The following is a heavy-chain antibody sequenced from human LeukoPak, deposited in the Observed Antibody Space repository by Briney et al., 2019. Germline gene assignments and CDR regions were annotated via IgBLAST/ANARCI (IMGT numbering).Heavy chain of an antibody. D-gene: IGHD2-2*01. J-gene: IGHJ4*02. V-gene: IGHV3-9*01. CDR3: AKEEYCSSTSCSHAFDI. Sequence: PGGSLRLSCAASGFTFDDYAMHWVRQAPGKGLEWVSGISWNSGSIGYADSVKGRFTISRDNAKNSLYLQMNSLRAEDTALYYCAKEEYCSSTSCSHAFDIWGQGTLVTVSS. CDR2: ISWNSGSI. CDR1: GFTFDDYA.